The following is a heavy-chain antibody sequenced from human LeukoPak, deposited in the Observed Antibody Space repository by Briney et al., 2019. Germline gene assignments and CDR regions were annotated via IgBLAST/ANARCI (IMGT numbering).Heavy chain of an antibody. CDR2: IIPILGIA. CDR3: ASRGPADFDY. J-gene: IGHJ4*02. Sequence: TVKVSCKASGGTFSSYAISWVRQAPGQGLEWMGRIIPILGIANYAQKFQGRVTITADKSTSTAYMELSSLRSEDTAAYYCASRGPADFDYWGQGTLVTVSS. CDR1: GGTFSSYA. V-gene: IGHV1-69*04.